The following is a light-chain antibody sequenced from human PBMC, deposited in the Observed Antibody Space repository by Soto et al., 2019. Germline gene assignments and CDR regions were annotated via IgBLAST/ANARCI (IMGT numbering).Light chain of an antibody. J-gene: IGKJ1*01. CDR3: QQYKDYET. CDR2: KAS. CDR1: QSVDSW. Sequence: DIQMTQSPSTLSASLGDRVTITCRASQSVDSWLAWYQQKPGKTPKLLIYKASSLESGAPSSFSGSGSGTEFTLTISSLQHDDFATYYCQQYKDYETFGQGTKVENK. V-gene: IGKV1-5*03.